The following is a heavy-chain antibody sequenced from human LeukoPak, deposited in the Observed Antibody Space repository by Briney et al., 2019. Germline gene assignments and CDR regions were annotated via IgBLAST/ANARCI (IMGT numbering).Heavy chain of an antibody. Sequence: GGSLRLSCAASEFTFSSYNMNWVRQAPGKGLEWVSSISSFSSYIYYADSVKGRFTISRDNAKNSLYLQMDSLKTEDTAVYYCTGNYYGSGSYADFDYWGQGTLVTVSS. D-gene: IGHD3-10*01. J-gene: IGHJ4*02. V-gene: IGHV3-21*04. CDR2: ISSFSSYI. CDR1: EFTFSSYN. CDR3: TGNYYGSGSYADFDY.